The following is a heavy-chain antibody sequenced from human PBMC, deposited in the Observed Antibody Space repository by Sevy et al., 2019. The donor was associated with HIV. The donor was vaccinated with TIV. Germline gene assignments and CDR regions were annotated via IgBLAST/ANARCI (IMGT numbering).Heavy chain of an antibody. D-gene: IGHD3-16*01. CDR1: GGSISTSSYY. J-gene: IGHJ5*02. V-gene: IGHV4-39*01. CDR2: SFYSGTT. Sequence: SETLSLTCTVSGGSISTSSYYWGWIRQPPGKGLEWIGNSFYSGTTYYNPSLKSRFTISVDTSKNQFSLKLSSVTAADTAVYYCARLASRLRDNWSDPWGQGTLVTVSS. CDR3: ARLASRLRDNWSDP.